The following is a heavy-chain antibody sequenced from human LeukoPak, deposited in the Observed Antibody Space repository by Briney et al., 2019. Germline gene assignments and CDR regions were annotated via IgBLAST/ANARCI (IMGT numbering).Heavy chain of an antibody. CDR1: GFTFSSYS. CDR3: ARDHRMVRGVTLFDY. J-gene: IGHJ4*02. Sequence: PGGSLRLSCAASGFTFSSYSMNWVRQAPGKGLEWVSYISSSSSTIYYADSVKGRFTISRDNAKNSLYLQMNSLRDEDTAVYYCARDHRMVRGVTLFDYWGQGTLVTVSS. V-gene: IGHV3-48*02. CDR2: ISSSSSTI. D-gene: IGHD3-10*01.